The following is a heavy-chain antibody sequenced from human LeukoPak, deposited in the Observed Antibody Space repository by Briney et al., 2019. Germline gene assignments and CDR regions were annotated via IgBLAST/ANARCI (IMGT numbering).Heavy chain of an antibody. CDR1: GGSFSGYY. V-gene: IGHV4-34*01. Sequence: SETLSLTCAVYGGSFSGYYWSWIRQPPGKGLEWIGEINHSGSTNYNPSLKSRVTISVDTSKNQFSLKLSSVTAADTAVYYCAALRLRGGYYDYVWGSYSQTCPFDYWGQGTLVTVSS. CDR3: AALRLRGGYYDYVWGSYSQTCPFDY. D-gene: IGHD3-16*01. CDR2: INHSGST. J-gene: IGHJ4*02.